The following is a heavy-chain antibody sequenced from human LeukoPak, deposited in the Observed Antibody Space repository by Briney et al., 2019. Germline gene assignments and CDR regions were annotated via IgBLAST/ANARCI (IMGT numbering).Heavy chain of an antibody. CDR3: ARGPTYYYDSSGYHRGYVDYYYYMDV. CDR1: GGTFSSYA. D-gene: IGHD3-22*01. Sequence: ASVKVSCKASGGTFSSYAISWVRQAPGQGLEWMGEIIPIFGTANYAQKFQGRVTITADESTSTAYMELSSLRSEDTAVYYYARGPTYYYDSSGYHRGYVDYYYYMDVWGKGTTVTVSS. CDR2: IIPIFGTA. V-gene: IGHV1-69*01. J-gene: IGHJ6*03.